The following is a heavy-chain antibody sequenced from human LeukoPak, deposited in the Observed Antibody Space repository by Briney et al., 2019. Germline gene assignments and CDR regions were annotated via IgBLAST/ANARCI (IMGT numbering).Heavy chain of an antibody. J-gene: IGHJ6*03. CDR2: IYTSGST. V-gene: IGHV4-4*07. Sequence: SETLSLTCTVSGGSISSYYWNWIRQPAGKGLDWIGRIYTSGSTNYNPSLKSRVTISVDTSKNQFSLKLSSVTAADTAVYYCARVGYYYMDVWGKGTTVTVSS. CDR1: GGSISSYY. CDR3: ARVGYYYMDV.